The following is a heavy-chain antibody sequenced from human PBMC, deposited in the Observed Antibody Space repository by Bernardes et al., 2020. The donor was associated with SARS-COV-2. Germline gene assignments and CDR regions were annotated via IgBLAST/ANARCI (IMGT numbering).Heavy chain of an antibody. J-gene: IGHJ6*02. CDR3: AGSTCGIDCYIGGLRSWDYGMDV. V-gene: IGHV4-39*01. D-gene: IGHD2-21*02. CDR1: GVSISSSNYY. Sequence: TQSLICTVSGVSISSSNYYCGLIRHPPGKGLELIWSFYSSGSSYYTPSLQSRVRVSVDTSKNQFSLRLSFVTAADTAVYYCAGSTCGIDCYIGGLRSWDYGMDVWGQGTTVTVSS. CDR2: FYSSGSS.